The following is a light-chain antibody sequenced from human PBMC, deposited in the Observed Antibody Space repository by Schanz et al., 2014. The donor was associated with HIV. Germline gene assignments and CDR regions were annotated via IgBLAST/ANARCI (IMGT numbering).Light chain of an antibody. J-gene: IGLJ2*01. CDR2: DNY. CDR1: SYSIGNNF. Sequence: QSVLTQPPSVSAAPGQRVTISCSGHSYSIGNNFVSWFQQLPGTAPKLLIYDNYKRPSGIPDRFSGSKSGTSATLGITGLQTGDEADYYCATWDATVSAVLFGGGTKLTVL. V-gene: IGLV1-51*01. CDR3: ATWDATVSAVL.